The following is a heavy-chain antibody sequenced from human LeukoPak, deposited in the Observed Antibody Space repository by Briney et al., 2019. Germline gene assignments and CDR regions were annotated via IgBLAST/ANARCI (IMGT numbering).Heavy chain of an antibody. J-gene: IGHJ4*02. CDR1: GFTVSSNY. D-gene: IGHD1-26*01. V-gene: IGHV3-53*05. CDR3: ARGCSGSYYGGVDY. Sequence: GGSLRLSCAASGFTVSSNYMSWVRQAPGKGLEWVSVIYSGGSTYYADSVKGRFTISRDNSKNTLYLQMNSLRAEDTAVYYCARGCSGSYYGGVDYWGQGTLVTVSS. CDR2: IYSGGST.